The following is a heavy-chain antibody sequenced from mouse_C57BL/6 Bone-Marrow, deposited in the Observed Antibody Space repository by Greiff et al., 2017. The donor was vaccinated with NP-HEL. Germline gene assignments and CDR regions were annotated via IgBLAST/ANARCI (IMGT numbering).Heavy chain of an antibody. V-gene: IGHV1-63*01. CDR3: ARRGPYYYGSSSLAY. D-gene: IGHD1-1*01. CDR2: IYPGGGYT. Sequence: VQLQQSGAELVRPGTSVKMSCKASGYTFTNYWIGWAKQRPGHGLEWIGDIYPGGGYTNYNEKFKGKATLTADKSSSTAYMQFSSLTSEDSASYYCARRGPYYYGSSSLAYWGQGTLVTVSA. J-gene: IGHJ3*01. CDR1: GYTFTNYW.